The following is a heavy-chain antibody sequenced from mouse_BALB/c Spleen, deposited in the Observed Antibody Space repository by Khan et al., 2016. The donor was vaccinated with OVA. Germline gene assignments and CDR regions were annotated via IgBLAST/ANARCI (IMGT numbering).Heavy chain of an antibody. J-gene: IGHJ3*01. CDR1: GYSITSDYA. V-gene: IGHV3-2*02. CDR2: ISYSGST. D-gene: IGHD4-1*01. Sequence: EVELVESGPGLVKPSQSLSLTCTVTGYSITSDYAWNWIRQFPGNKLEWMGYISYSGSTSYNPSLKSRFSISRDTSKNQFFLQLNSVTTEDTATDYCAMGRTYWGQGTLVTVSA. CDR3: AMGRTY.